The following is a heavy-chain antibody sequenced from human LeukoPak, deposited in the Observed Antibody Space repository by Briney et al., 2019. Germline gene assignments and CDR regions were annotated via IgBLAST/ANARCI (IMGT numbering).Heavy chain of an antibody. Sequence: PGGSLRLSCAASGFTFSSYWMHWVRQAPGKGLLWVSRINSDGSSTTYADSVKGRFTISRDNAKNTLYLQMNSLRAEDTAVYYCARVVGSSAWYRLDYWGQGTLVTVSS. J-gene: IGHJ4*02. CDR2: INSDGSST. D-gene: IGHD6-19*01. V-gene: IGHV3-74*01. CDR1: GFTFSSYW. CDR3: ARVVGSSAWYRLDY.